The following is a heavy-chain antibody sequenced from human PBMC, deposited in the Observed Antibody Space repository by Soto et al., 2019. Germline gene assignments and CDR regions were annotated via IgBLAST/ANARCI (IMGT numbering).Heavy chain of an antibody. CDR2: ISGSGGST. J-gene: IGHJ4*02. V-gene: IGHV3-23*01. Sequence: PGESLKISCAASGFTFSDYPISWVRQAPGKGLEWVSGISGSGGSTEYADSVKGRFTISRDNSKKTVYLQMNSLRAEDTAVYYCAKYEYSGSYFDYWGQGTLVTVSS. CDR3: AKYEYSGSYFDY. CDR1: GFTFSDYP. D-gene: IGHD1-26*01.